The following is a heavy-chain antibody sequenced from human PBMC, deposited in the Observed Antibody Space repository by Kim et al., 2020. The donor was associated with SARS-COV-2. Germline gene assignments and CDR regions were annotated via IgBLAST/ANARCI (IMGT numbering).Heavy chain of an antibody. Sequence: GGSLRLSCAASGFTFSSYEMNWVRQAPGKGLEWVSYISSSGSTIYYADSVKGRFTISRDNAKNSLYLQMNSLRAEDTAVYYCARERRFLEWLRVVGYYYYYGMDVWGQGTTVTVSS. CDR1: GFTFSSYE. CDR2: ISSSGSTI. D-gene: IGHD3-3*01. J-gene: IGHJ6*02. CDR3: ARERRFLEWLRVVGYYYYYGMDV. V-gene: IGHV3-48*03.